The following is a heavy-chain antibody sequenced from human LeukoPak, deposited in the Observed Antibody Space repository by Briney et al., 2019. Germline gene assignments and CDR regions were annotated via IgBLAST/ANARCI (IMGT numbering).Heavy chain of an antibody. Sequence: SETLSLTCAVYGGSFSGYYWSWIRQPPGKGLEWIGEINHSGSTNYNPSLKSRVTISVDTSKNQFSLKLSSVTAADTAVYYCARDMANYGTDYWGQGTLVTVSS. D-gene: IGHD3-10*01. CDR2: INHSGST. J-gene: IGHJ4*02. V-gene: IGHV4-34*01. CDR1: GGSFSGYY. CDR3: ARDMANYGTDY.